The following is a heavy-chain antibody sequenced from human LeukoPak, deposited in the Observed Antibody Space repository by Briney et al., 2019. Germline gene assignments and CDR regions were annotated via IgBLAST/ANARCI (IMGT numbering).Heavy chain of an antibody. Sequence: GGSLRLSCAASGFTVSSNYMNWVRQAPGKGLEWVSVIYSGGNTYYADSVKGRFTISRDNSKNTLYLQMNSLRAEDTAVYYCAREENGGEYDDGFDIWGQGTMVTVSS. J-gene: IGHJ3*02. CDR3: AREENGGEYDDGFDI. V-gene: IGHV3-53*01. D-gene: IGHD4-17*01. CDR1: GFTVSSNY. CDR2: IYSGGNT.